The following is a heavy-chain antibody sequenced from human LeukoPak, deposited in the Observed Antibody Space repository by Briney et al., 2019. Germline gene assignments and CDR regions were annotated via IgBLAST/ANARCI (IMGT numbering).Heavy chain of an antibody. D-gene: IGHD6-19*01. V-gene: IGHV4-39*01. Sequence: SETLSLTCTVSGGSISSSRDYWGWIRQPPGKGLEWIGSIYYSGSTYYNPSLKSRVTISVDTSKNQFSLKLSSVTAADTAVYYCARRVEIAVAGPIDYWRQGTLVTVSS. CDR2: IYYSGST. J-gene: IGHJ4*02. CDR1: GGSISSSRDY. CDR3: ARRVEIAVAGPIDY.